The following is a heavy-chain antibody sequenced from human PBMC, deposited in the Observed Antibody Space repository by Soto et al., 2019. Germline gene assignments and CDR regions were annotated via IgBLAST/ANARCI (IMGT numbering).Heavy chain of an antibody. CDR3: ARDSSGWHPYPDS. Sequence: QVQLVQSGAEVKKPGSSVKVSCKASGGTFSSYTISWVRQAPGQGLEWMGRIIPILGIANYAQKFQGRVTITADKSTSTAYMELSSLRSEDTAVYYCARDSSGWHPYPDSWGQGTLVTVSS. CDR1: GGTFSSYT. V-gene: IGHV1-69*02. J-gene: IGHJ4*02. D-gene: IGHD6-19*01. CDR2: IIPILGIA.